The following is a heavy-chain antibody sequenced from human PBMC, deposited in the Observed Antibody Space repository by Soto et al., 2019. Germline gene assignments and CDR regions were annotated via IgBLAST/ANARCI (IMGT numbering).Heavy chain of an antibody. Sequence: SETLSLTCVVSGGYLRDYFCSWIRPPPGMALEWIGEINHLGSIHYNPPLKSRVTISVDTSKNQYSLRLGAVTAVFTAVYCCARQARFGERYHDYWGQGNLVSGSS. J-gene: IGHJ4*02. CDR3: ARQARFGERYHDY. CDR2: INHLGSI. V-gene: IGHV4-34*01. CDR1: GGYLRDYF. D-gene: IGHD3-10*01.